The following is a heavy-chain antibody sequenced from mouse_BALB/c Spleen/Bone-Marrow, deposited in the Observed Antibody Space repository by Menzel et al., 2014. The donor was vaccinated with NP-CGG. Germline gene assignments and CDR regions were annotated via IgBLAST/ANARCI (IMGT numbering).Heavy chain of an antibody. J-gene: IGHJ4*01. V-gene: IGHV2-9*02. Sequence: QVQLKQSGPGLVAPSQSLSITCTVSEFSLSSYGVHWVRQPPGKGLEWLGVTWAGGSMIYNSALMSRLSISKDNSKSQXFLKMKSLQNDDTAMYYCAREGRGNYGSSGYAMDYWGQGTSVTVSS. D-gene: IGHD1-1*01. CDR1: EFSLSSYG. CDR3: AREGRGNYGSSGYAMDY. CDR2: TWAGGSM.